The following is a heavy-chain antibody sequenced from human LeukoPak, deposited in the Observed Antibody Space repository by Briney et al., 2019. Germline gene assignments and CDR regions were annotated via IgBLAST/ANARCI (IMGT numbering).Heavy chain of an antibody. D-gene: IGHD3-10*01. Sequence: KSSETLSLTCTVSGGSISSYYWSWIRQPAGKGLEWIGRIYTSGSTNYNPSLKSRVTMSVDTSKNQFSLKLSSVTAADTAVYYCARARRPRWFGELLRCWFDPWGQGTLVTVSS. CDR1: GGSISSYY. CDR3: ARARRPRWFGELLRCWFDP. V-gene: IGHV4-4*07. J-gene: IGHJ5*02. CDR2: IYTSGST.